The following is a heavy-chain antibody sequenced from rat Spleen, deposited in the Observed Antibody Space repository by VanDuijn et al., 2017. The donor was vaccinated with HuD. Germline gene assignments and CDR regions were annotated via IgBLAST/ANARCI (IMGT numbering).Heavy chain of an antibody. Sequence: EVQLVESGGGLVQPGRSLKLSCAASGFSFSDSAMAWVRQAPKKGLEWVATIIYDGSTTYYLDSVKGRFTISRDNAKSTLYLQMDSLGSEDTATYYCARPNYGYPFAYWGQGTLVTVSS. V-gene: IGHV5-7*01. CDR3: ARPNYGYPFAY. CDR1: GFSFSDSA. D-gene: IGHD1-11*01. CDR2: IIYDGSTT. J-gene: IGHJ3*01.